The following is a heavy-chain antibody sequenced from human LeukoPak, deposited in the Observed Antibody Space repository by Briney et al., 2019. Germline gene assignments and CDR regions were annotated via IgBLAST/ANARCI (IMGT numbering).Heavy chain of an antibody. Sequence: ASVKVSCKASGYTFTNYAMNWVRQAPGQGLEWMGWINTNTGNPTYAQGFTGRFVFSLDTSVSTAYLQISSLKTEDTAVYYCARARLAADDYYYLDVWGKGTTVIVSS. CDR2: INTNTGNP. J-gene: IGHJ6*03. D-gene: IGHD6-13*01. V-gene: IGHV7-4-1*02. CDR1: GYTFTNYA. CDR3: ARARLAADDYYYLDV.